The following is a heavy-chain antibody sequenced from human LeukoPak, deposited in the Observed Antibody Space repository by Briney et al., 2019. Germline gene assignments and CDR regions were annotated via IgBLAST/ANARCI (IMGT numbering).Heavy chain of an antibody. D-gene: IGHD4-23*01. CDR2: TAGADDVI. CDR1: GLSFSDNR. Sequence: PGGSLRLSCAVSGLSFSDNRMIWVRQAPEKRLEWVAVTAGADDVIQYADSVKGRFTISTDNSKNTVCLQMNSLRAEDTALYFCARNYGGNSQHWGQGTLVSVSS. J-gene: IGHJ1*01. V-gene: IGHV3-23*01. CDR3: ARNYGGNSQH.